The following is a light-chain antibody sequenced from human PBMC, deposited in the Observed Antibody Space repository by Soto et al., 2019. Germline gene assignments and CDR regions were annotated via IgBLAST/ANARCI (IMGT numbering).Light chain of an antibody. CDR1: HDIGNY. Sequence: DIQMTQSPSSLSASVGDRVTITCLASHDIGNYLNWYQQKPGKAPKLLIYYASNLETGVSSRFSGSGSGTDFTLTISNLQPEDFATYYCQQTYTTPFTFGPGTKVDIK. J-gene: IGKJ3*01. V-gene: IGKV1-39*01. CDR2: YAS. CDR3: QQTYTTPFT.